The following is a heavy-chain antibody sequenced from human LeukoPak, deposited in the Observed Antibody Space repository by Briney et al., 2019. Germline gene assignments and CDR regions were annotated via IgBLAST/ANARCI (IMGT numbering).Heavy chain of an antibody. CDR3: AKDLIVVVVAANFDY. D-gene: IGHD2-15*01. V-gene: IGHV3-53*01. CDR2: IYSGGST. Sequence: GGSLRLSCAASGFTVSSNDMSWVRQAPGKGLECISVIYSGGSTYYADSVKGRFTISRDNSKNTLYLQMNSLRAEDTAVYYCAKDLIVVVVAANFDYWGQGTLVTVSS. J-gene: IGHJ4*02. CDR1: GFTVSSND.